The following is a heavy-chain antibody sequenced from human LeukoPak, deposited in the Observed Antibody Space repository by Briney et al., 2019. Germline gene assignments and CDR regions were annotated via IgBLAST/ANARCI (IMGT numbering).Heavy chain of an antibody. CDR3: ARVIKQQVGRYMDV. Sequence: SETLSLTCTVSGGSISSYYWSWIRQPPGKGLEWIGYIYYSGSTNYNPSLKSRVTISVDTSKNQFSLKPSSVTAADTAVYYCARVIKQQVGRYMDVWGKGTTVTVSS. D-gene: IGHD6-13*01. J-gene: IGHJ6*03. CDR2: IYYSGST. CDR1: GGSISSYY. V-gene: IGHV4-59*01.